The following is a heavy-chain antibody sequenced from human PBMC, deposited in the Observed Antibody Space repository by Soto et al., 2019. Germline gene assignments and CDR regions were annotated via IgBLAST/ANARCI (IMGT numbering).Heavy chain of an antibody. J-gene: IGHJ6*02. CDR1: GGSISGYY. CDR2: MYNTGST. D-gene: IGHD2-21*02. Sequence: PSETLSLTCTVSGGSISGYYWSWIRQPPGKGLDWIGYMYNTGSTVYNPSFKSRVTISVDTSKNQFSLKLNSVTAADTAVYYCARDLWGYCGTDCYPLDVWGQGTTVTVS. CDR3: ARDLWGYCGTDCYPLDV. V-gene: IGHV4-59*01.